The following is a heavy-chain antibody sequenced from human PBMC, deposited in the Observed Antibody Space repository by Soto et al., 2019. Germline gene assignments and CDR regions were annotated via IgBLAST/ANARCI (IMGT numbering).Heavy chain of an antibody. J-gene: IGHJ6*02. V-gene: IGHV1-69*13. Sequence: SVKVSCKASGGTFSSYAISWVRQAPGQGVEWMGWIIPIFGAANYAQKFQGRVTITADESTSTAYMELSSLRSEDTAVYYCARDYSMVRGVMINYYYYYAMDVWGQGTTVTAP. CDR3: ARDYSMVRGVMINYYYYYAMDV. CDR2: IIPIFGAA. CDR1: GGTFSSYA. D-gene: IGHD3-10*01.